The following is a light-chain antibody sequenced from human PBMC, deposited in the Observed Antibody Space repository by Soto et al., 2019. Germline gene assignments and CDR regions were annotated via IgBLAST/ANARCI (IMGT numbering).Light chain of an antibody. CDR2: DVS. CDR3: SSYTSSSSFYV. CDR1: SNDVGGYNY. J-gene: IGLJ1*01. V-gene: IGLV2-14*01. Sequence: QSVLTQPASVSGSPGQSITISCTGTSNDVGGYNYVSWYQQHPGKAPKLMIYDVSNRPSGVSNRFSGSKSGNTASLTISGLQAEDEADYYCSSYTSSSSFYVFGTGTKVTVL.